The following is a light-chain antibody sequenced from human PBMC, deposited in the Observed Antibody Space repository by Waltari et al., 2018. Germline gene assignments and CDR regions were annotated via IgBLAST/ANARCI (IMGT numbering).Light chain of an antibody. J-gene: IGKJ1*01. V-gene: IGKV3-20*01. CDR2: NVF. CDR3: QHYVSLPAT. Sequence: IVLTQSPGTLSMSPGEGVTISCRASHSLNRALAWYQQKPGQAPRLLIYNVFNRATDIPDRFSGSGSGTEFSLTISRLEPEDFAVYYCQHYVSLPATFGQGTRVEIK. CDR1: HSLNRA.